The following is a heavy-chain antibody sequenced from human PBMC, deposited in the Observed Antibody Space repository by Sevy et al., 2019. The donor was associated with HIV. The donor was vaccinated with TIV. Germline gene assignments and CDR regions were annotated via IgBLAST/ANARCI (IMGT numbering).Heavy chain of an antibody. CDR2: IRSSGAGT. D-gene: IGHD3-22*01. Sequence: GGSLRLSCAASGFTFSSYAMRWVRQAPGKGLEWVSGIRSSGAGTYYADSVKGRFTISRDNSKNTLYLQMNSLRAEDTAVYYCANNNSGYYYDYWGQGTLVTVSS. CDR3: ANNNSGYYYDY. J-gene: IGHJ4*02. V-gene: IGHV3-23*01. CDR1: GFTFSSYA.